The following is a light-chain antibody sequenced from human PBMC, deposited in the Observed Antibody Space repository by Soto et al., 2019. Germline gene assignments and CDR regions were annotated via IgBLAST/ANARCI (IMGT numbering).Light chain of an antibody. CDR1: QSVSNK. Sequence: IEMKQSAVTVSVSPRERANLXCSSSQSVSNKLAWYQQKPGQAPRLLIYDASTRATGVTPRFSGSGSGTEFTLTISCLQSEDFGVCYCQQYCDGPPFPFGPVTKVDVK. CDR3: QQYCDGPPFP. J-gene: IGKJ3*01. V-gene: IGKV3-15*01. CDR2: DAS.